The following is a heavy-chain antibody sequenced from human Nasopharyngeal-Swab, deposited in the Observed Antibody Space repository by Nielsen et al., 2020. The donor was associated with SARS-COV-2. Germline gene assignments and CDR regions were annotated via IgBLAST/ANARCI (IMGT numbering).Heavy chain of an antibody. V-gene: IGHV1-2*02. CDR3: ATSMTGSSPYYYYGMDV. Sequence: ASVKVSCKASGYTFTSYYMHWVRQAPGQGLEWMGWINPNNGGTDYALKFQGRVTMTRDTSSSSAYMELSRLRSDDTAVYYCATSMTGSSPYYYYGMDVWGQGTSVTVSS. J-gene: IGHJ6*02. D-gene: IGHD3-9*01. CDR1: GYTFTSYY. CDR2: INPNNGGT.